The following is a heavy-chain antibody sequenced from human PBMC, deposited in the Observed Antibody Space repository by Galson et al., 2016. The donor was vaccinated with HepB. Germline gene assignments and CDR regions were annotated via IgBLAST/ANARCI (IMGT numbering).Heavy chain of an antibody. D-gene: IGHD6-19*01. CDR1: GFTFNSYT. V-gene: IGHV3-21*01. CDR2: ISDDSNHI. Sequence: SLRLSCAASGFTFNSYTMNWVRQAPGKGLEWVSSISDDSNHIFHADSVEGRFFTSRDNAKNSLFLQMNSLRAEDTAVYYCTRGGCSNGPCKPFDSWGQGHLVTVSS. J-gene: IGHJ4*02. CDR3: TRGGCSNGPCKPFDS.